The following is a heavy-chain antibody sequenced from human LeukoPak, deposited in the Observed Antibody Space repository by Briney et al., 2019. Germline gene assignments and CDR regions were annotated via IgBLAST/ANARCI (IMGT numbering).Heavy chain of an antibody. CDR2: IIPIFGTA. V-gene: IGHV1-69*05. J-gene: IGHJ4*02. Sequence: ASVKVSCKASGGTFSSYAISWVRQAPGQGLEWMGGIIPIFGTANYAQKFQGRVTITTDESTSTAYMELSSLRSEDTAVYYCAKSSTVSGQLYLRYFDYWGQGTLVTVSS. CDR1: GGTFSSYA. CDR3: AKSSTVSGQLYLRYFDY. D-gene: IGHD4-17*01.